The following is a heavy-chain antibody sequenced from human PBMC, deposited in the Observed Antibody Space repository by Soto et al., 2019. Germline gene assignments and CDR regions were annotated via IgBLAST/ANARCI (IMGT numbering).Heavy chain of an antibody. Sequence: PGGSLRLSCAASGFTFSGYAMSWVRQAPGKGLEWVSAISGSGGSTYYADSVKGRFTISRDNSKNTLYLQMNSLRAEDTAVYYCAKDTFFGSYYGYFDHWGQGTLVTVSS. V-gene: IGHV3-23*01. J-gene: IGHJ4*02. CDR2: ISGSGGST. CDR3: AKDTFFGSYYGYFDH. D-gene: IGHD1-26*01. CDR1: GFTFSGYA.